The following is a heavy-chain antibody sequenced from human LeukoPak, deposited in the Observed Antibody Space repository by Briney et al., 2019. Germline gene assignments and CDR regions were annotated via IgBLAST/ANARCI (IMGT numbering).Heavy chain of an antibody. CDR2: TYPADSDT. D-gene: IGHD3-10*01. Sequence: GESLKISCQVSGYIFTNYWIGWVRQMPGKGLESMGITYPADSDTTYSPSFEGQVAISADKSIDTVYLQWSSLKASDTATDYCARQSRDGSKTRGYYFDSRGQGTLVTVSS. J-gene: IGHJ4*02. CDR1: GYIFTNYW. CDR3: ARQSRDGSKTRGYYFDS. V-gene: IGHV5-51*01.